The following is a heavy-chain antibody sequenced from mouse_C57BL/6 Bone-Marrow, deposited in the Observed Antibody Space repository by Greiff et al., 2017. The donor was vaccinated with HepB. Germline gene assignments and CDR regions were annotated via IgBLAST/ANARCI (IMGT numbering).Heavy chain of an antibody. Sequence: QVQLKESGPELVKPGASVKISCKASGYAFSSSWMNWVKQRPGRGLEWIGRIYPGDGDTNYNGKFKGKATLTAAKSSSTAYMQLSSLTSEDSAVSFCAIPYSYAMDYWGQGTSVTVSS. V-gene: IGHV1-82*01. CDR1: GYAFSSSW. J-gene: IGHJ4*01. CDR2: IYPGDGDT. CDR3: AIPYSYAMDY. D-gene: IGHD1-1*01.